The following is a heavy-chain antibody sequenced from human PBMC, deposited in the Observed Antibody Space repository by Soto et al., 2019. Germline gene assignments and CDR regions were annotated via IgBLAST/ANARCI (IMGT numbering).Heavy chain of an antibody. CDR1: GFTFSNFW. Sequence: VGSLRLSCAASGFTFSNFWMHWVGQAPGKGPVWVSRINGDGSSTGRADSVKGRFTISRDNAENTLFLQMSGLRAEDTAVYYCARAQLLPDDAFDAWGRGTVVTVSS. D-gene: IGHD2-2*01. CDR2: INGDGSST. V-gene: IGHV3-74*01. CDR3: ARAQLLPDDAFDA. J-gene: IGHJ3*01.